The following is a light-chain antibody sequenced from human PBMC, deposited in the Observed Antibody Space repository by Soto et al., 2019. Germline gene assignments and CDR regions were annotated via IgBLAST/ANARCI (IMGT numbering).Light chain of an antibody. CDR1: QSVSSN. CDR2: GAS. J-gene: IGKJ3*01. CDR3: HHFNT. Sequence: EIVMTQSPATLSVSPGERATLSCRASQSVSSNLAWYQQKPGQAPRLLIYGASTRATGIPARFSGSGSGTEFTHTISSLQSEDFAVYYCHHFNTFGPGTKVDIK. V-gene: IGKV3-15*01.